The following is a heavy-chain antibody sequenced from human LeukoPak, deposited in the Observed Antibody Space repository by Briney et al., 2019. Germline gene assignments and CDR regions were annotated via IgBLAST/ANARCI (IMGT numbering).Heavy chain of an antibody. CDR2: INHSGST. CDR1: GGSFSGYY. D-gene: IGHD3-22*01. CDR3: ARVYDSSGYYGYWYYYGMDV. V-gene: IGHV4-34*01. J-gene: IGHJ6*02. Sequence: SETLSLTCAVYGGSFSGYYWSWIRQPPGKGLEWIGEINHSGSTNYNPPLKSRVTISVDTSKNQFSLKLSSVTAADTAVYYCARVYDSSGYYGYWYYYGMDVWGQGTTVTVSS.